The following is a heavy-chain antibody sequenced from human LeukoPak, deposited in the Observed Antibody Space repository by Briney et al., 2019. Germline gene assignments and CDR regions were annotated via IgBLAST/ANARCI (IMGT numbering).Heavy chain of an antibody. J-gene: IGHJ4*02. Sequence: GGSLRLSCAASGFXVSSNYMSWVRQAPGKGQEWVSGMYSGGSTYYADSVRGRFSISRDNSKNTLYLQMNSLRAEDTAVYYCASDLATTHYYFDYWGQGTLVTVSS. V-gene: IGHV3-66*01. CDR3: ASDLATTHYYFDY. CDR1: GFXVSSNY. D-gene: IGHD4-11*01. CDR2: MYSGGST.